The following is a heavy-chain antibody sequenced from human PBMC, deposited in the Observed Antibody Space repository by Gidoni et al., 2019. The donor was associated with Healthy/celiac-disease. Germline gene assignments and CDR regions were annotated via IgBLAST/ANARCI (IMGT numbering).Heavy chain of an antibody. J-gene: IGHJ4*02. V-gene: IGHV3-53*02. CDR1: GFTVSSNY. Sequence: VQLVDTGGGLIHPGGSLRLSCASSGFTVSSNYMSWVRQAPGKGLEWVSVIYSGGSTYYADSVKGRFTTSRDNSKNTLYLQMNSLRAEDTAVYYCARDYSSGFDYWGQGTLVTVSS. D-gene: IGHD6-19*01. CDR2: IYSGGST. CDR3: ARDYSSGFDY.